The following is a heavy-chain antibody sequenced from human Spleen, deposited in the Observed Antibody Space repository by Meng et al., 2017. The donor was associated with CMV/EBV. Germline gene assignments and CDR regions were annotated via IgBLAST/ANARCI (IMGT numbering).Heavy chain of an antibody. CDR3: ARGGANYYYYDIDV. Sequence: GSVKGSYKASGYTFHGYNMLWVRQAPGQGLEWMGWINPNSGETKYAQKFQGRVTMTRDTSISTSYMELSKLTSDDTAVYYCARGGANYYYYDIDVWGDGTTVTVSS. J-gene: IGHJ6*04. V-gene: IGHV1-2*02. CDR2: INPNSGET. D-gene: IGHD3-16*01. CDR1: GYTFHGYN.